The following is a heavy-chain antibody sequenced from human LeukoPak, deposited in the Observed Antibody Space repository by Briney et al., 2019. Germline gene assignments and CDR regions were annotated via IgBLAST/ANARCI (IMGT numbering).Heavy chain of an antibody. CDR1: GGSISSHY. Sequence: PSETLSLTCTVSGGSISSHYWSWIRQPAGKGLEWIGRIYSSGSTDYKPSLKSRVTMSVDASKSQFSLKLTSVTAADTAVYFCARNLQGGYNYGYLDSWGQGTLVTVSS. CDR3: ARNLQGGYNYGYLDS. J-gene: IGHJ4*02. V-gene: IGHV4-4*07. CDR2: IYSSGST. D-gene: IGHD5-18*01.